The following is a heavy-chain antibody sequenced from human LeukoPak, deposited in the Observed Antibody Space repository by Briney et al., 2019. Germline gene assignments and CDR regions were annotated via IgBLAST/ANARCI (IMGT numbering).Heavy chain of an antibody. D-gene: IGHD3-10*01. CDR2: IYPGDSDT. CDR3: ARHSGSYYGPGSQWGYYYYYMDV. J-gene: IGHJ6*03. V-gene: IGHV5-51*01. Sequence: GESLKISCKGSGYSFTSYWIGWVRQMPGKGLEWMGIIYPGDSDTRYSPSFQGQVTISADKSISTAYLQWSSLKASDTAMYYCARHSGSYYGPGSQWGYYYYYMDVWGKGTTVTISS. CDR1: GYSFTSYW.